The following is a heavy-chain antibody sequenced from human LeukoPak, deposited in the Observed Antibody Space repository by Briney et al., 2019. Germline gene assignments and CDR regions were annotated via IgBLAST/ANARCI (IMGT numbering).Heavy chain of an antibody. D-gene: IGHD3-10*01. Sequence: GGSLRLSCAASGFTFSSYEMNWVRQAPGKGLEWVSYISSSGSTIYYADSVKGRFTISRDNSKNTLYLQMNSLRAEDPAVYYCTKEGLPSGSSWSAWFDPWGQGTLVTVSS. V-gene: IGHV3-48*03. CDR3: TKEGLPSGSSWSAWFDP. CDR2: ISSSGSTI. CDR1: GFTFSSYE. J-gene: IGHJ5*02.